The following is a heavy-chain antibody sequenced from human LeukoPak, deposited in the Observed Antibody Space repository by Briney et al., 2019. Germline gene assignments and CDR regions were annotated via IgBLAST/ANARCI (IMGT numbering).Heavy chain of an antibody. CDR1: GGSIRSSYYY. CDR3: GRGRVVPAARASSWFDP. J-gene: IGHJ5*02. D-gene: IGHD2-2*01. Sequence: SETLSLTCTVSGGSIRSSYYYWGWIRQPPGKGLEWIGSIYDSGSTNYNPSLKSRVTISVDTSKNQFSLKLSSVTAADTAVYYCGRGRVVPAARASSWFDPWGQGTLVTVSS. CDR2: IYDSGST. V-gene: IGHV4-39*07.